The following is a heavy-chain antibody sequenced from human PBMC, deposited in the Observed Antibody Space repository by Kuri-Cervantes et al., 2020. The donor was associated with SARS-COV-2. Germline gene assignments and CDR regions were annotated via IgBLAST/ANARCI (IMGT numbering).Heavy chain of an antibody. V-gene: IGHV3-74*01. CDR1: GFTFSGSA. Sequence: ESLKISCAASGFTFSGSAMHWVRQAPGKGLVWVSRINPDGSYTNNADSVKGRFTLSRDNAKNMLFLQMNSLRAEDTAVYYCVRDGDHWNFDYWGQGTLVTVSS. CDR3: VRDGDHWNFDY. D-gene: IGHD1-1*01. J-gene: IGHJ4*02. CDR2: INPDGSYT.